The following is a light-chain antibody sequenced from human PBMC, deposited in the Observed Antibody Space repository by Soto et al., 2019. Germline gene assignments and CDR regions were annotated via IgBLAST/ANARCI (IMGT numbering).Light chain of an antibody. CDR2: DVS. Sequence: QSVLTQPASVSGSPGQSITISCTGTSSDVGGYNYVSWYQQHPDKAPRLMIYDVSNRPSGVSDRFSGSKSGDTASLTIPGLQAEDEADYSCTSFTSRNTYVFGTGTKVTVL. V-gene: IGLV2-14*03. CDR3: TSFTSRNTYV. J-gene: IGLJ1*01. CDR1: SSDVGGYNY.